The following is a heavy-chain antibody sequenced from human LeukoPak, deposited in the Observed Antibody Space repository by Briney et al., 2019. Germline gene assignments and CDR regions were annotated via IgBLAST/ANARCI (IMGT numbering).Heavy chain of an antibody. D-gene: IGHD4-17*01. V-gene: IGHV4-59*08. CDR3: AGHNYGDYVGWFDP. CDR1: GGSISSYY. J-gene: IGHJ5*02. CDR2: IYYSGNTGST. Sequence: SETLSLTCTVAGGSISSYYWNWIRQPPGKGLEWIGFIYYSGNTGSTNYNPSLKSRVTISVDTSKNQFSLKLSSVTAADTAVYYCAGHNYGDYVGWFDPWGQGTLVTVSS.